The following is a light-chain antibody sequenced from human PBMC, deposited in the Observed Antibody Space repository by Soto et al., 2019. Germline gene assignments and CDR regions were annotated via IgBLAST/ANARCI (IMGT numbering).Light chain of an antibody. J-gene: IGLJ1*01. Sequence: QPVLTQPPSVSGAPGQRVTISCTGSSSNIGAGYDVHWYQQLPGTAPKLLIYGNINRPSGVPDRFSGSKSGTSASLAITGLQAEDEADYYCQSYDSSLSGFYVFGTGTKVTVL. CDR1: SSNIGAGYD. CDR3: QSYDSSLSGFYV. CDR2: GNI. V-gene: IGLV1-40*01.